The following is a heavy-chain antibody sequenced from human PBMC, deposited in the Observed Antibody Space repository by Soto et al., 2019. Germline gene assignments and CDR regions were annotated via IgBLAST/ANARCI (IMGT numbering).Heavy chain of an antibody. CDR1: GGSISSYY. Sequence: SETLSLTCTVSGGSISSYYWSWIRQPPGKGLEWIGYIYYSGSTNYNPSLKSRVTISVDTSKNQFSLKLSSVTAADTAVYYCARLSYGDSNFDYWGQGTLVTVSS. CDR2: IYYSGST. D-gene: IGHD4-17*01. V-gene: IGHV4-59*08. J-gene: IGHJ4*02. CDR3: ARLSYGDSNFDY.